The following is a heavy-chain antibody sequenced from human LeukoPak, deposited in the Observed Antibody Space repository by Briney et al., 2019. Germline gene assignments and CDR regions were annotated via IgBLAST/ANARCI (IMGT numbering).Heavy chain of an antibody. Sequence: GGSLRLSCAASGFTFSSYGMSWVRQAPGKGLEWVSYISSSSSTIYYADSVKGRFTISRDNAKNSLYLQMNSLRAEDTAVYYCARDDYGDYDWGQGTLVTVSS. J-gene: IGHJ4*02. CDR1: GFTFSSYG. CDR3: ARDDYGDYD. V-gene: IGHV3-48*01. D-gene: IGHD4-17*01. CDR2: ISSSSSTI.